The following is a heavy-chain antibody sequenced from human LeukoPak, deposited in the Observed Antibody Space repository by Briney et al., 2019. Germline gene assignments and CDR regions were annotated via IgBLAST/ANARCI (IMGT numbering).Heavy chain of an antibody. V-gene: IGHV2-5*02. D-gene: IGHD4-17*01. CDR3: AHSDYVSLFDL. J-gene: IGHJ2*01. CDR2: IYWDDDK. CDR1: GFSLNTSGVG. Sequence: KESGPTLVKPTQTLTLTCTFSGFSLNTSGVGVGWIRQPPGKALEWLALIYWDDDKRYSPCLKSRVTITKDTSKNQVVLRMTNMDPVDTATYYRAHSDYVSLFDLWGRGTLVTVSS.